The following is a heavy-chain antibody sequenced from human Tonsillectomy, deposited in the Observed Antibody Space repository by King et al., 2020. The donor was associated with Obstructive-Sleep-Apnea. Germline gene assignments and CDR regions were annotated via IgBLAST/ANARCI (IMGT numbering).Heavy chain of an antibody. CDR1: GGSISSSSYY. CDR2: IYYSGST. Sequence: QLQESGPGLVKPSETLSLTCTVSGGSISSSSYYWGWVRQPPGKGLEWIGSIYYSGSTYYNPSLKSRVTISVDTSKNQFSLKLSSVTAADTAVYYGAGEQDGSKWGGGGTDYWGQGTLVTVSS. CDR3: AGEQDGSKWGGGGTDY. J-gene: IGHJ4*02. V-gene: IGHV4-39*07. D-gene: IGHD5-24*01.